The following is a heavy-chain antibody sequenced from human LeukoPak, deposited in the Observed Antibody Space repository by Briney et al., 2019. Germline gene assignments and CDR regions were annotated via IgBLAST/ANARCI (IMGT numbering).Heavy chain of an antibody. J-gene: IGHJ4*02. CDR2: ITTGNDK. CDR1: GFTFSGYS. CDR3: ARDPGDHDY. V-gene: IGHV3-21*01. D-gene: IGHD3-10*01. Sequence: GESLRLSCAASGFTFSGYSMNWVRQAPGKALEWVSSITTGNDKFYADSVKGRFTISRDDAKNSLYLQMNSLRVEDTALYYCARDPGDHDYWGQGILVTVSS.